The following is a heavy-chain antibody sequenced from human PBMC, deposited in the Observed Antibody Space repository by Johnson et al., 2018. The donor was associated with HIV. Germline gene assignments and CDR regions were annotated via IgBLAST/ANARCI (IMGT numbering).Heavy chain of an antibody. J-gene: IGHJ3*02. CDR3: ARDEAAVRMVANDAFDI. Sequence: VQLVESGGGLVQPGGSLTLSCTASGFPFSSSWMHWVRQAPGKGLEWLSYISGSGTTIFYTDSVKGRFAISRDTAKNSLYLQMNSLRAEDTAVYYCARDEAAVRMVANDAFDIWGQGTMVTVSS. CDR1: GFPFSSSW. V-gene: IGHV3-48*04. D-gene: IGHD6-13*01. CDR2: ISGSGTTI.